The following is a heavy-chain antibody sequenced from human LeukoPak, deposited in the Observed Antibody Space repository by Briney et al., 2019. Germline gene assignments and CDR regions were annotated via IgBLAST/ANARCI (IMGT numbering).Heavy chain of an antibody. D-gene: IGHD6-13*01. Sequence: SETLSLTCAVYGGSFSNYYRSWIRQPPGRGLEWIGYIYYSGSTNYNPSLKSRVTISVDTSKNQFSLKLSSVTAADTAVYYCARDVVAAAGSWDYWGQGTLVTVSS. J-gene: IGHJ4*02. CDR3: ARDVVAAAGSWDY. V-gene: IGHV4-59*12. CDR1: GGSFSNYY. CDR2: IYYSGST.